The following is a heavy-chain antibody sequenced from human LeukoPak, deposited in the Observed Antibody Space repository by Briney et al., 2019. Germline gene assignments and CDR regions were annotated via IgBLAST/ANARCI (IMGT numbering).Heavy chain of an antibody. CDR3: AREMTVPTGTDYYYYLDI. J-gene: IGHJ6*03. CDR2: TSPYNDNT. D-gene: IGHD4-17*01. V-gene: IGHV1-18*01. Sequence: ASVKVSCKASGYTFTTYGFNWVRQAPGHGLEWMGWTSPYNDNTNYAQKFRGRVTMTTDTSTATAYMELRSLTSDDTAVYYCAREMTVPTGTDYYYYLDIWGKGTTVTVS. CDR1: GYTFTTYG.